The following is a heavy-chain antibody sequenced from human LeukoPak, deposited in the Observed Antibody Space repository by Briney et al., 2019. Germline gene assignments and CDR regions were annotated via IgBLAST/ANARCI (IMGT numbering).Heavy chain of an antibody. D-gene: IGHD3-9*01. CDR3: ARGDYYYDILTGSRRYFDY. Sequence: SETLSLTCTVSGGSVSSGSNYWSWIRQPPGKRLEWIGYIYYSGGTNYNPSLNSRVTISLDTSKNQFTLNLSSVTAAETAVYYRARGDYYYDILTGSRRYFDYWGQGTLVTVSS. V-gene: IGHV4-61*01. CDR2: IYYSGGT. CDR1: GGSVSSGSNY. J-gene: IGHJ4*02.